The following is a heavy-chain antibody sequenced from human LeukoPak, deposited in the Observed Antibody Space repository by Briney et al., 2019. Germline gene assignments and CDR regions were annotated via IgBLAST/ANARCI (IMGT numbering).Heavy chain of an antibody. CDR1: GFTFSSYA. Sequence: GGSLRLSCAASGFTFSSYAMSWVRQAPGKGLEWVSAISGSGSSTYYADSVKGRFTISRDNSKNTLYLQMNSLRAEDTAVYYCASDFLGYCSSTSCFDYWGQGTPVTVSS. J-gene: IGHJ4*02. CDR3: ASDFLGYCSSTSCFDY. CDR2: ISGSGSST. D-gene: IGHD2-2*01. V-gene: IGHV3-23*01.